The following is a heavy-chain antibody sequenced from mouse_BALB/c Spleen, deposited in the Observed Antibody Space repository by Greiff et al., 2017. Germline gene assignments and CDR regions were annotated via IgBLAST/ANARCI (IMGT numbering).Heavy chain of an antibody. CDR1: GYTFTDYV. D-gene: IGHD4-1*01. CDR3: ARGTGTWYFDV. V-gene: IGHV1-77*01. CDR2: IYPGSGST. Sequence: VKLQESGPELVKPGASVKMSCKASGYTFTDYVISWVKQRTGQGLEWIGEIYPGSGSTYYNEKFKGKATLTADKSSNTAYMQLSSLTSEDSAVYFCARGTGTWYFDVWGAGTTVTVSS. J-gene: IGHJ1*01.